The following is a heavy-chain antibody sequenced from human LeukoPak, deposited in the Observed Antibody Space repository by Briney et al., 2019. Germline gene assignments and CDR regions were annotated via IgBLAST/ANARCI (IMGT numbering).Heavy chain of an antibody. CDR1: GYTFTAYY. CDR2: INPNSGGT. Sequence: ASVKVSFKASGYTFTAYYMHWLRQAPGQGLEWMGWINPNSGGTNSPQKFQDRVAMTRDTSLSTIYMELSGLRSDDTAVYYCASIDFWSGDAHFDYWGQGTLVTVSS. J-gene: IGHJ4*02. V-gene: IGHV1-2*02. D-gene: IGHD3-3*01. CDR3: ASIDFWSGDAHFDY.